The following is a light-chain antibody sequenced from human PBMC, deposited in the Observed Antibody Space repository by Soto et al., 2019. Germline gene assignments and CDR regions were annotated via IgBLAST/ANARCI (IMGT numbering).Light chain of an antibody. CDR3: SSYSSSSTLYV. J-gene: IGLJ1*01. Sequence: QSALTQPASVSGSPGQSITISCIGTSSDIGAYNYVSWYQQHPGKVPKHMIYEVTNRPSGLSNRFSGSKSGNTASLTISGLQAEDEAEYFCSSYSSSSTLYVFGTGTKLTVL. CDR2: EVT. CDR1: SSDIGAYNY. V-gene: IGLV2-14*01.